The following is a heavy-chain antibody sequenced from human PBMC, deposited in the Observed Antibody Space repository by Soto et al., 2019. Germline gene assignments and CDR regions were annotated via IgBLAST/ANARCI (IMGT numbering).Heavy chain of an antibody. CDR3: ARRRTGAARPAAAETWFDP. CDR2: IYYSGST. V-gene: IGHV4-39*01. CDR1: GGSISTSGYY. J-gene: IGHJ5*02. Sequence: SETLSLTCSVSGGSISTSGYYWGWIRQPPGKGLEWIGSIYYSGSTYYNPSLKSRVTISVDTSKNQFSLKLSSVTAADTAVYFCARRRTGAARPAAAETWFDPWGRGTLVTVSS. D-gene: IGHD2-2*01.